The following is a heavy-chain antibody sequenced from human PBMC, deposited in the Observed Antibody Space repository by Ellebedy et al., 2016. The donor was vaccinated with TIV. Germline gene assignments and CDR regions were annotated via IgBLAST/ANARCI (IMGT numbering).Heavy chain of an antibody. CDR3: ARTGDYGDYHFDY. V-gene: IGHV4-34*01. CDR2: IDHSGST. D-gene: IGHD4-17*01. Sequence: MPSETLSLTCTVSGGSIGSYYWSWIRQPPGKGLEWIGEIDHSGSTNYNPSLKSRVTMSVDTSKNQFSLKLNSVAAEDTAVYYCARTGDYGDYHFDYWGQGTLVTVSS. CDR1: GGSIGSYY. J-gene: IGHJ4*02.